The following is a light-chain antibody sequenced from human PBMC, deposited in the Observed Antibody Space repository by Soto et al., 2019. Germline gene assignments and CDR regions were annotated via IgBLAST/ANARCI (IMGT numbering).Light chain of an antibody. CDR1: SSNIGIDT. CDR3: AAWDDSLSGPV. Sequence: QSVLTQPPSASGAPGQRVTISCSGSSSNIGIDTVNWYQQLPGTAPKLLIYSHNQRPSGVPDRFSGSKSGTSASLAISGLQSEDEADYYCAAWDDSLSGPVFGGGTKVTVL. V-gene: IGLV1-44*01. J-gene: IGLJ2*01. CDR2: SHN.